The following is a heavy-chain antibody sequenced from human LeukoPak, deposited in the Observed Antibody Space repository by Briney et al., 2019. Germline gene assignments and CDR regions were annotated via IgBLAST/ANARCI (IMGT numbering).Heavy chain of an antibody. CDR1: GFTVSSNY. Sequence: GGSLRLSCAASGFTVSSNYMNWVRQAPGKGLEWVSVIYGGGNIYYADSVKGRFTISRDNSKNTLYLQMNSLRVEDTALYYCARKYSGTNPFDYWGQGTLVTVSS. CDR2: IYGGGNI. CDR3: ARKYSGTNPFDY. D-gene: IGHD1-26*01. V-gene: IGHV3-53*01. J-gene: IGHJ4*02.